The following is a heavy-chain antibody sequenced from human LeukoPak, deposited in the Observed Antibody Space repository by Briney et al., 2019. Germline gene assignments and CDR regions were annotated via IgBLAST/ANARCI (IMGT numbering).Heavy chain of an antibody. Sequence: SETLSLTCAVYGGSFSGYYWSWVRQPPGKGLEWIGEINHSGSTNYNPSLTSRVTISVDTSKNQFSLKLSSVTAADTAVYYCASPRRGYSGYEPIRIWGQGTMVTVSS. J-gene: IGHJ3*02. CDR2: INHSGST. CDR1: GGSFSGYY. V-gene: IGHV4-34*01. D-gene: IGHD5-12*01. CDR3: ASPRRGYSGYEPIRI.